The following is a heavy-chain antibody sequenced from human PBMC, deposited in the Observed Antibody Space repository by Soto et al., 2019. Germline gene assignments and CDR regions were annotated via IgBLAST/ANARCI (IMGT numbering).Heavy chain of an antibody. D-gene: IGHD3-10*01. V-gene: IGHV3-30*18. CDR3: AKRSWAYYGSGSPDY. CDR1: GFTFSSYG. CDR2: ISYDGSNK. Sequence: QVQLVESGGGVVQPGRSLRLSCAASGFTFSSYGMHWVRQAPGKGLEWVAVISYDGSNKYYADSVKGRFTISRDNSKNPLYLQMNSLRAEDTAVYYCAKRSWAYYGSGSPDYWGQGTLVNVSS. J-gene: IGHJ4*02.